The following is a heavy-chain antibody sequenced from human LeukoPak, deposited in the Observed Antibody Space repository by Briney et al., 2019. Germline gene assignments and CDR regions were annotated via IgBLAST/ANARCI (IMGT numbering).Heavy chain of an antibody. Sequence: SETLSLTCTVSGGSISSSSYYWGWIRQPPGKGLEWIGSIYYSGSTYYNPSLKSRVTVSVDTSKNQFSLKLSSVTAADTAVYYCQYSDSIAARPVTWGQGTLVTVSS. V-gene: IGHV4-39*01. J-gene: IGHJ5*02. CDR2: IYYSGST. CDR3: QYSDSIAARPVT. CDR1: GGSISSSSYY. D-gene: IGHD6-6*01.